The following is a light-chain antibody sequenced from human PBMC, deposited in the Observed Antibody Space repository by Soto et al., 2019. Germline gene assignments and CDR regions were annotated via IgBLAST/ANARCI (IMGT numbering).Light chain of an antibody. J-gene: IGKJ1*01. V-gene: IGKV3-20*01. Sequence: EIVLTQSPGTLSLSPGERATLSCRASQSVSSYLAWYQQKPGQAPRLLIYGASSRATGIPDRFSGSGSGTDFTLTISRLEPEDFAVYYCQQYGRPSRTLGQGTKVEIK. CDR3: QQYGRPSRT. CDR2: GAS. CDR1: QSVSSY.